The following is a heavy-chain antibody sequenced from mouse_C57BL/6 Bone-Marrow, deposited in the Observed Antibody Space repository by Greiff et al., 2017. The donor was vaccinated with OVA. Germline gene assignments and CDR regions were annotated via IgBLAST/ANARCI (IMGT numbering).Heavy chain of an antibody. V-gene: IGHV1-81*01. CDR2: IYPRSGIT. CDR1: GYTFTSYG. CDR3: ARSVLANRAKGYFDD. Sequence: QVQLQQSGAELVRPGASVKLSCKASGYTFTSYGISWVKQRTGQGLEWIGEIYPRSGITYYNERFKGKATRTAEKSSSAAYRALRSLTSEETAVYFWARSVLANRAKGYFDDWGQGTTLTVSS. D-gene: IGHD1-1*02. J-gene: IGHJ2*01.